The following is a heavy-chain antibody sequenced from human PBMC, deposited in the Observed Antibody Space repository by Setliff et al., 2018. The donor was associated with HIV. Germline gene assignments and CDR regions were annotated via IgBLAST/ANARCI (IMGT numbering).Heavy chain of an antibody. CDR3: ARFMRGIIIRDYYYGMDV. CDR2: IYHSGNA. D-gene: IGHD3-10*01. J-gene: IGHJ6*02. Sequence: SETLSLTCAVSGYSISNGYYWGWIRQPPGKGLEWIGNIYHSGNAYFHPSLKSRVTISVDTSKNQFSLNLTSVTAAGTAVYYCARFMRGIIIRDYYYGMDVWGQGTTVTVTS. CDR1: GYSISNGYY. V-gene: IGHV4-38-2*01.